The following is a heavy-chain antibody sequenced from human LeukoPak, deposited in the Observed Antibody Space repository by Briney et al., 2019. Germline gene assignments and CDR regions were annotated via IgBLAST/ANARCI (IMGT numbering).Heavy chain of an antibody. Sequence: GGSLRTSCEASGFAFSFFAMSWLRQAPGKGLEWVSTINANSGTRSYAASVRGRFTISRDNSKNTLYLQLNTLRADDTAVYYCAKPISGGLAVTADWFAPWGQGTLVVVSS. V-gene: IGHV3-23*01. CDR2: INANSGTR. CDR3: AKPISGGLAVTADWFAP. CDR1: GFAFSFFA. J-gene: IGHJ5*01. D-gene: IGHD6-19*01.